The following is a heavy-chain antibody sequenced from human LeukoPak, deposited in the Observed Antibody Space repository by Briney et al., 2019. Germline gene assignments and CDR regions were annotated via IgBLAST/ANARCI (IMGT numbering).Heavy chain of an antibody. CDR1: GGSISSSSYY. D-gene: IGHD2-2*01. Sequence: PSETLSLTCTVSGGSISSSSYYWGWIRQPPGKGLEWIGSIYYSGSTYYNPSLKSRVTISVDTSKNQFSLKLSSVTAADTAVYYCARAKVVPAASLDYWGQGTLVTVSS. V-gene: IGHV4-39*07. J-gene: IGHJ4*02. CDR3: ARAKVVPAASLDY. CDR2: IYYSGST.